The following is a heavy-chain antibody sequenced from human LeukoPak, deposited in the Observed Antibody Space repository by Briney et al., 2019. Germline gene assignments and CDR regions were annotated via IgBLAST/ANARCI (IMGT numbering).Heavy chain of an antibody. CDR3: ARGYHDY. V-gene: IGHV4-34*01. CDR1: GGSFSGYY. CDR2: INHSGST. J-gene: IGHJ4*02. Sequence: SETLSLTFAVYGGSFSGYYWSWIRQPPGKGLEWIGEINHSGSTNYNPSLKSRVTISVDTSKNQFSLKLSSVTAEDTAVYYCARGYHDYWGQGTLVTVSS. D-gene: IGHD3-16*02.